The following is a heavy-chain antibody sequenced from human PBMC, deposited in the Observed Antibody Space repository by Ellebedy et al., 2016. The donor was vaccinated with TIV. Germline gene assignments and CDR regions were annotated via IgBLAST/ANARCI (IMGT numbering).Heavy chain of an antibody. Sequence: GESLKISCAASGFTFSTYAMNWIRHGPGKGLEWVAVIRGSGDGIDYADSVNGRFTTSRDNSKNMVYLQTAGLRADDTAVYYCAKDSGRSGWYFDYWGQGTPVTVSS. J-gene: IGHJ4*02. CDR1: GFTFSTYA. CDR2: IRGSGDGI. D-gene: IGHD6-19*01. CDR3: AKDSGRSGWYFDY. V-gene: IGHV3-23*01.